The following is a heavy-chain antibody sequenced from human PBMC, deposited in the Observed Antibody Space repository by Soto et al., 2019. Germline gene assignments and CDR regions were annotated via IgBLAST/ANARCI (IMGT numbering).Heavy chain of an antibody. J-gene: IGHJ4*02. CDR1: GGSISSGDYY. Sequence: SETLSLTCTVSGGSISSGDYYWSWVRQPPGKGLEWIGYIYYSGSTYYNPSLKSRVTISVDTSKNQFSLKLSSVTAADTAVYYCARGWRLLPNPFDYWGQGTLVNVS. D-gene: IGHD3-22*01. CDR3: ARGWRLLPNPFDY. CDR2: IYYSGST. V-gene: IGHV4-30-4*01.